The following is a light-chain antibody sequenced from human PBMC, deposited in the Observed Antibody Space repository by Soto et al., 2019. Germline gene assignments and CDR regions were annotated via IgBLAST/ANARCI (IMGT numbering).Light chain of an antibody. Sequence: DIQMTQSPSTLSASVGDRVTITCRASQSISSWLAWYQQKPGKAPNLLIYEASRLESAVPSRFSGSASGTEFNLTISSLQPDDFATYFCQQYSSYPETFGQGTKVEIK. V-gene: IGKV1-5*03. J-gene: IGKJ1*01. CDR1: QSISSW. CDR3: QQYSSYPET. CDR2: EAS.